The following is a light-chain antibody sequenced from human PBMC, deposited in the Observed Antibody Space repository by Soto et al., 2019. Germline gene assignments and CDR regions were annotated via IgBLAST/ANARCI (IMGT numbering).Light chain of an antibody. J-gene: IGKJ5*01. CDR2: FTS. V-gene: IGKV3D-20*02. Sequence: ESLFTQFPGILSLSHGERAPLSCRASQTVSDNFLAWYQQKPGQSPRLLIYFTSSRATGIPARFSGSGSGTDFTLTISSLEPEDFAVYYCQQRSNLPITFGQGTLLEIK. CDR3: QQRSNLPIT. CDR1: QTVSDNF.